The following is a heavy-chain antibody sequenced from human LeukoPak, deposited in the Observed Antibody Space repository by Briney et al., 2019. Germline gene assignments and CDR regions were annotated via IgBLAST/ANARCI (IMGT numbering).Heavy chain of an antibody. D-gene: IGHD1-26*01. J-gene: IGHJ4*02. Sequence: GRSLRLSCAASGFTFDDYAMHWVRQAPGKGLEWVSGISWNSCSIGYADSAKGRFTISRDNAKNSLYLQMNSLRAEDTALYYCAKGRGSYYSSHFDYWGQGTLVTVSS. CDR2: ISWNSCSI. CDR3: AKGRGSYYSSHFDY. CDR1: GFTFDDYA. V-gene: IGHV3-9*01.